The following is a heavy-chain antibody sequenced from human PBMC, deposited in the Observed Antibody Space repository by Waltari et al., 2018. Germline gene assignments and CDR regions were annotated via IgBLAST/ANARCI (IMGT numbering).Heavy chain of an antibody. V-gene: IGHV4-38-2*02. D-gene: IGHD6-13*01. CDR3: ARAEGVAAGGKAYNYFDS. CDR2: IHHRGSA. CDR1: GHSITSDYY. J-gene: IGHJ5*01. Sequence: QVQLQESGPRLVKPSETLSLICSVSGHSITSDYYWAWLRQSPEKGLVWIGTIHHRGSAYYSPSLKSRVTLSVDPSKNQFYLRVTSLTAADTAMYFCARAEGVAAGGKAYNYFDSWGQGTLVTVSS.